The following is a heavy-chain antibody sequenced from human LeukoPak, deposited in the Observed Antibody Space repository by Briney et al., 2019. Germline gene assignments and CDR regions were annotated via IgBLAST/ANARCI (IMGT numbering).Heavy chain of an antibody. V-gene: IGHV1-69*05. CDR2: IIPISGTA. CDR1: GGTYSSHA. D-gene: IGHD2-2*01. Sequence: AVTVSCKASGGTYSSHAIAWVRQAPGQGAEWMGGIIPISGTANYAQKFQGRVTITTDESTSTAYMELSSLTTDDTAVYYCARGLQYQLLKALGYYYMDVWGEGTTVTVSS. CDR3: ARGLQYQLLKALGYYYMDV. J-gene: IGHJ6*03.